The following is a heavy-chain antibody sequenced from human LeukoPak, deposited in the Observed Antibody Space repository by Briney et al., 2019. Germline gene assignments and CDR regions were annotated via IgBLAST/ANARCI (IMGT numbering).Heavy chain of an antibody. V-gene: IGHV3-23*01. CDR2: IRGSGDNT. D-gene: IGHD2/OR15-2a*01. Sequence: GGSLRLPCAASGFTFSSCAMNWVRQAPGRGLEWVSAIRGSGDNTYYADSVRGRFTISRDNSKSTLYLQMNSLRAEDTAIYYCAKNMGPEYYYGMDVWGQGTTVTVSS. CDR3: AKNMGPEYYYGMDV. J-gene: IGHJ6*02. CDR1: GFTFSSCA.